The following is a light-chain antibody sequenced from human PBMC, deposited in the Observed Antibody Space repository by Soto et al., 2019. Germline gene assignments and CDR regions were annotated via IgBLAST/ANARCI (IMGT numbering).Light chain of an antibody. V-gene: IGLV2-14*01. CDR3: TSYRSSSTWV. J-gene: IGLJ3*02. CDR1: SSDVGTYNY. Sequence: QSALTQPASVSGSPGQSITISCTGTSSDVGTYNYVSWYQQHPGKAPKLMIYEVSHRPSGVSNRFSGSKSGNTASLTISGLQAEDEGDYYCTSYRSSSTWVFGGVTKLTVL. CDR2: EVS.